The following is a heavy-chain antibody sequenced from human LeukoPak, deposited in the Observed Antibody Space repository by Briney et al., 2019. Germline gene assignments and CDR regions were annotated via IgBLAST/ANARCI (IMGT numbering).Heavy chain of an antibody. CDR2: IIPIFGTA. CDR1: GGTFSSYA. J-gene: IGHJ6*02. CDR3: AREIAVAGTPHYYGMDV. Sequence: SVKVSCKASGGTFSSYAISWVRQAPGQGLEWMGGIIPIFGTANYAQKFQGRVTITADESTSTAYMELSSLRSEDTAVYYCAREIAVAGTPHYYGMDVWGQGTTVTVSS. D-gene: IGHD6-19*01. V-gene: IGHV1-69*13.